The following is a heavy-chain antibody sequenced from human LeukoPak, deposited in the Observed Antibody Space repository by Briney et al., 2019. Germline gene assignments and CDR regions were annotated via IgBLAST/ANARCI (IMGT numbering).Heavy chain of an antibody. V-gene: IGHV4-39*01. D-gene: IGHD3-10*01. CDR2: IYYSGST. Sequence: SETLSLTCTVSGGSISSSSYYWGWIRQPPGEGLEWIGSIYYSGSTYSNPSLQSRVTISVDTSKNQFSLKLNSVTAADTAVYYCARNRYYYGSGSYGVPNWFDPWGQGTLVTVSS. J-gene: IGHJ5*02. CDR1: GGSISSSSYY. CDR3: ARNRYYYGSGSYGVPNWFDP.